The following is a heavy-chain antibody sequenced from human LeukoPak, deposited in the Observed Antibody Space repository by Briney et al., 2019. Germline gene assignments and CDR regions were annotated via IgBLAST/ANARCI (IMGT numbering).Heavy chain of an antibody. CDR2: IYTSGST. D-gene: IGHD3-16*01. V-gene: IGHV4-61*02. CDR3: ARGKVAFGGVNRGGAAFDI. J-gene: IGHJ3*02. Sequence: SETLSLTCTVSGGSISSGSYYWRWLRQPAGKGLEWIGRIYTSGSTNYNPSLKSRVTISVDTSKNQFSLKLSSVTAADTAVYYCARGKVAFGGVNRGGAAFDIWGQGTMVTVSS. CDR1: GGSISSGSYY.